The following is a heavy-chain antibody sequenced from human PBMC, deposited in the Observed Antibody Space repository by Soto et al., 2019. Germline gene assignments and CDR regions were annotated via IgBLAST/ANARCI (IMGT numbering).Heavy chain of an antibody. CDR2: INGRSNVI. CDR3: ALNFRGGYRFFDY. V-gene: IGHV3-48*01. J-gene: IGHJ4*02. CDR1: GFTFSDYA. D-gene: IGHD5-18*01. Sequence: EVQLVESGGALAQPGGSLRLSCTASGFTFSDYAMKWDRQAPGKAMEWISYINGRSNVINYADSLRGRFTISRDNAKNSLYLQMTSRRVEDTAVYYCALNFRGGYRFFDYWGQGTLVTVSS.